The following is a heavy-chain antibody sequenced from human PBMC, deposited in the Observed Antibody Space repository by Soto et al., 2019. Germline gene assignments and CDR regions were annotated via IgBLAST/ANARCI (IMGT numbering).Heavy chain of an antibody. Sequence: QGQLVQSGAEVKKRGASVKVSCKASGYTFTSYGISWVRQSPGQGLEWLGWISGYNGNTNYAQKLQGRVTMTTATTTSTAYMELRSLRYDDTDVYYCETAGWAVAGGAHGYWGQGTLVTVSS. CDR3: ETAGWAVAGGAHGY. CDR2: ISGYNGNT. CDR1: GYTFTSYG. V-gene: IGHV1-18*04. D-gene: IGHD6-19*01. J-gene: IGHJ4*02.